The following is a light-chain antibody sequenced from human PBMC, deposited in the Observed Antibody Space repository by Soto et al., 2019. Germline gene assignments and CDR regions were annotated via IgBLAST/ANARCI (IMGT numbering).Light chain of an antibody. V-gene: IGKV1-5*01. CDR2: DAS. CDR3: QQSYNIPPIT. J-gene: IGKJ5*01. CDR1: QSISSW. Sequence: DIQMTQSPSTLSASVGDRVTITCRASQSISSWLAWYQQKPGKAPKLLIFDASSLERGVPSRFSGSGSGTEFTLTISSLQPEDFATYYCQQSYNIPPITFGQGTRLEIK.